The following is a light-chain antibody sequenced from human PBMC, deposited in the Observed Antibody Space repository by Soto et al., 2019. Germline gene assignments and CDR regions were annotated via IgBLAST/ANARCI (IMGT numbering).Light chain of an antibody. J-gene: IGKJ1*01. CDR3: QQYGTSPWT. CDR2: DAS. Sequence: EIVLTQSPATLSLSPGERATLSCRASQSVSSYLAWYQQKPGQAPRLLIYDASNRATGIPARFSGGGSGTDFTLTISSLEPEDFAVYNCQQYGTSPWTFGQGTKVEI. V-gene: IGKV3-11*01. CDR1: QSVSSY.